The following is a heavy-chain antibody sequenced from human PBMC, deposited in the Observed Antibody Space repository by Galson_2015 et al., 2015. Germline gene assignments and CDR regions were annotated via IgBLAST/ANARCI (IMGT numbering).Heavy chain of an antibody. V-gene: IGHV1-3*01. CDR1: GYTFTSYA. CDR3: ARNYGSGSYYPDY. CDR2: INAGNGNT. D-gene: IGHD3-10*01. Sequence: SVKVSCKASGYTFTSYAMHWVRQAPGQRLEWMGWINAGNGNTKYSQKFQGRVTITRDTSASTAYMELSSLRSEDTAVYYCARNYGSGSYYPDYWGQGTLVTVSS. J-gene: IGHJ4*02.